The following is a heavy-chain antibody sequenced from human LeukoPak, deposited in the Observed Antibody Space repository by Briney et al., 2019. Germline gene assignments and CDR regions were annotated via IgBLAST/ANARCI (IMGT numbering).Heavy chain of an antibody. CDR1: GFTFSSYA. J-gene: IGHJ4*02. CDR3: AGISYSGTWPVGY. V-gene: IGHV3-23*01. D-gene: IGHD6-25*01. Sequence: GGSLRLSCAASGFTFSSYAMSWVGHAPGKGLEGVSAISAGGDYTYTADSVRGRFTISRDNSKSTLYLQMNTLTAEDTALYYCAGISYSGTWPVGYWGQGTLVTVTA. CDR2: ISAGGDYT.